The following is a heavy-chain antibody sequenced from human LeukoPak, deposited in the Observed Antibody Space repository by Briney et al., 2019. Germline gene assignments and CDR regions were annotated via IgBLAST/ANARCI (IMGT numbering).Heavy chain of an antibody. CDR2: IYYSGST. D-gene: IGHD5-24*01. CDR3: ARMKDGYTIFDN. CDR1: GGSISSYY. Sequence: PSETLSLICTVSGGSISSYYWSWIRQPPGKGLEWIAYIYYSGSTHYNPSLKSRVTILLDTSRSQFSLKLSSVTAADTALYYCARMKDGYTIFDNWGQGTLVTVSS. J-gene: IGHJ4*02. V-gene: IGHV4-59*01.